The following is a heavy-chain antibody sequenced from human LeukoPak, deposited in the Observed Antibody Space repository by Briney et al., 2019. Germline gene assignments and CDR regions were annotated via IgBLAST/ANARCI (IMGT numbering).Heavy chain of an antibody. D-gene: IGHD3-3*01. J-gene: IGHJ6*03. Sequence: SETLSLTCTVSGGSISSYYWSWIRQPAGKGLEWIGRIYTSGSTNYNPSLKSRVTTSVDTSKNQFSLKLSSVTAADTAVYYCASGTITIFGVVSPEHYYYYMDVWGKGTTVTVSS. CDR2: IYTSGST. CDR3: ASGTITIFGVVSPEHYYYYMDV. CDR1: GGSISSYY. V-gene: IGHV4-4*07.